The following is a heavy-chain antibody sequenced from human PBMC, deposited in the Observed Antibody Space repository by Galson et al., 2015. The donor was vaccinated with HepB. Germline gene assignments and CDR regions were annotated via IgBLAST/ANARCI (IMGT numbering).Heavy chain of an antibody. CDR3: ARAGSLRGHYDFWSGRNWFDP. V-gene: IGHV1-46*01. CDR1: GYTFTSYY. J-gene: IGHJ5*02. CDR2: INPSGGST. Sequence: SVKVSCKASGYTFTSYYMHWVRQAPGQGLEWMGIINPSGGSTSYAQKFQGRVTMTRDTSTSTVYMELSSLRSEDTAVYYCARAGSLRGHYDFWSGRNWFDPWGQGTLVTVSS. D-gene: IGHD3-3*01.